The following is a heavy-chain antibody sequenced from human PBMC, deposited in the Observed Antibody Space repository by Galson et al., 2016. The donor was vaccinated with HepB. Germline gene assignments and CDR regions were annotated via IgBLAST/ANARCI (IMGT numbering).Heavy chain of an antibody. J-gene: IGHJ3*02. CDR1: GFTVRSNY. CDR2: ISSSSNNI. V-gene: IGHV3-21*01. CDR3: ARGQLGGVDM. Sequence: SLRLSCAASGFTVRSNYMSWVRQAPGKGLDWVASISSSSNNIYHADSVKGRFTISRDNAKNSLYLQMNSLRAEDTALYYCARGQLGGVDMWGQGTMVTVSS. D-gene: IGHD5-24*01.